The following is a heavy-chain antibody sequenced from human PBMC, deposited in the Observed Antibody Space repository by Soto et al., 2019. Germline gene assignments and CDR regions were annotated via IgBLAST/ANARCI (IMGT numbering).Heavy chain of an antibody. V-gene: IGHV4-31*03. J-gene: IGHJ4*02. D-gene: IGHD1-26*01. Sequence: SETLSLTCTFSGFSISSGGYYWSWIRQHPGKGLEWIGYIYYSGSTYYNPSLKSRVTISVDTSKNQFSLKLSSVTAADTAVYYCARLVSAAANDYWGQGTLVTVSS. CDR3: ARLVSAAANDY. CDR1: GFSISSGGYY. CDR2: IYYSGST.